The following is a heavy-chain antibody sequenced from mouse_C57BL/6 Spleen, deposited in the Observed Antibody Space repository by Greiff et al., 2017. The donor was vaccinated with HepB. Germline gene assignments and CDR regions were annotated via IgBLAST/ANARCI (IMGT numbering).Heavy chain of an antibody. CDR2: IHPNSGST. CDR3: ATYDYDAMDY. J-gene: IGHJ4*01. CDR1: GYTFTSYW. Sequence: QVQLKESGAELVKPGASVKLSCKASGYTFTSYWMHWVKQRPGQGLEWIGMIHPNSGSTNYNEKFKSKATLTVDKSSSTAYMQLSSLTSEDSAVYYCATYDYDAMDYWGQGTSVTVSS. V-gene: IGHV1-64*01.